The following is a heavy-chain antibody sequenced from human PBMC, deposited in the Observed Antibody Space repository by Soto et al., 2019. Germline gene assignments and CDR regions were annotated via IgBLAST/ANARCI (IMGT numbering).Heavy chain of an antibody. CDR1: GFTFSSYA. CDR3: ARALAVAGSGPDY. D-gene: IGHD6-19*01. J-gene: IGHJ4*02. Sequence: QVQLVESGGGVVQPGRSLRLSCAASGFTFSSYAMHWVRQAPGKGLEWVADISYDGSNKYYADSVKGRFTISRDNSQNTLYLQMDSLRAEDTAVYYCARALAVAGSGPDYWGQGTLVTVSS. CDR2: ISYDGSNK. V-gene: IGHV3-30-3*01.